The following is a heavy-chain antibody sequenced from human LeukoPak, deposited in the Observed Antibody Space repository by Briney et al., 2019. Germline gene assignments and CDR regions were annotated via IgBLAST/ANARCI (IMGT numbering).Heavy chain of an antibody. D-gene: IGHD4-23*01. J-gene: IGHJ6*03. CDR2: TYFRSKWFK. CDR1: GDSVSSNSAV. Sequence: SQTLSLTCASSGDSVSSNSAVWNWIRQSPSRGLEWLGRTYFRSKWFKDYAISVKSRITFNPDTSKNQISLQLNSVTPEDTAVYYCARSTTVVLKYYYMDIWGKGTTVTVSS. CDR3: ARSTTVVLKYYYMDI. V-gene: IGHV6-1*01.